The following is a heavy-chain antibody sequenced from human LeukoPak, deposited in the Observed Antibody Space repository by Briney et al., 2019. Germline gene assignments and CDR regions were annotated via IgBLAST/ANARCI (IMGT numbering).Heavy chain of an antibody. CDR3: ARGGYDFWSGYPFDY. J-gene: IGHJ4*02. CDR2: INHSGST. CDR1: GGSFSGYY. D-gene: IGHD3-3*01. V-gene: IGHV4-34*01. Sequence: SETLSLTCAVYGGSFSGYYWSWIRQPPGKGLGWIGEINHSGSTNYNPSLKSRVTISVDTSKNQFSLKLSSVTAADTAVYYCARGGYDFWSGYPFDYWGQGTLVTVSS.